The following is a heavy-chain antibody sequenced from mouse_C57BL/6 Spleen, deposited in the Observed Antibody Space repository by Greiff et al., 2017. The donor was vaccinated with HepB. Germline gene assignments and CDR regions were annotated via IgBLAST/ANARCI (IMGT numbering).Heavy chain of an antibody. CDR1: GFTFSDYG. CDR3: ARGPYGNYLFAY. J-gene: IGHJ3*01. CDR2: ISSGSSTI. V-gene: IGHV5-17*01. D-gene: IGHD2-1*01. Sequence: DVKLVESGGGLVKPGGSLKLSCAASGFTFSDYGMHWVRQAPEKGLEWVAYISSGSSTIYYAATVKGRFTISRDNAKNTLFLQMTSLRSEDTAMYYCARGPYGNYLFAYWGQGTLVTVSA.